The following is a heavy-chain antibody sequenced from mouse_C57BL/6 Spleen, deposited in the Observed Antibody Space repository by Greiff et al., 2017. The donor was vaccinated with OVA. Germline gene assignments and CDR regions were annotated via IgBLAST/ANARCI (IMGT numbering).Heavy chain of an antibody. V-gene: IGHV2-4*01. CDR2: IWSGGST. D-gene: IGHD2-1*01. CDR3: AKGDGNYGAMDY. J-gene: IGHJ4*01. Sequence: QVQLKESGPGLVQPSQSLSITCTVSGFSLTSYGVHWVRQPPGKGLEWLGVIWSGGSTDYNAAFISRLSISKDNSKSQVFFKMNSLQADDTAIYYCAKGDGNYGAMDYWGQGTSVTVSS. CDR1: GFSLTSYG.